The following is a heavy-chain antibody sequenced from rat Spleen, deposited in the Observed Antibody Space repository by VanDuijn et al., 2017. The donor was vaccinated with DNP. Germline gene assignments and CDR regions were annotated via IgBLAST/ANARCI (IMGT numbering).Heavy chain of an antibody. CDR1: GFTFSDYH. V-gene: IGHV5S10*01. Sequence: EVQLVESGGGLLQPGRSLKLSCAASGFTFSDYHMAWVRQAPKKGLEWVATIIYDGSRTSYRDSVKGRFILARDNAKNTLYLHMDSLRSEDTATYYCATQAPIYNNEQFHFDYWGQGVMVTVSS. CDR2: IIYDGSRT. J-gene: IGHJ2*01. CDR3: ATQAPIYNNEQFHFDY. D-gene: IGHD1-10*01.